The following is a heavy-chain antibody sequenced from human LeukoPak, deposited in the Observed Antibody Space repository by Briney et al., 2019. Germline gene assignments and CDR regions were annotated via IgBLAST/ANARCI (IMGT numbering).Heavy chain of an antibody. CDR2: IYPGDSDT. D-gene: IGHD6-19*01. J-gene: IGHJ4*02. V-gene: IGHV5-51*01. CDR1: GYSFTSSW. Sequence: PGESLKISCEGSGYSFTSSWIGWVRQMPGKGLEWMGIIYPGDSDTRYTPSFQGQVTISADKSISTAYLQWSSLKASDTAMYYCAKIGYSSAWYPPSYFDYWGQGTLVTVSS. CDR3: AKIGYSSAWYPPSYFDY.